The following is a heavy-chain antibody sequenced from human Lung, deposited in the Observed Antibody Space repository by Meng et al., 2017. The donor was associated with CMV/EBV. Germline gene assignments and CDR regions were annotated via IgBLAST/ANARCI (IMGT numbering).Heavy chain of an antibody. D-gene: IGHD3-10*01. CDR1: GGTFNTYT. V-gene: IGHV1-69*10. CDR3: AGRGPYGRALEI. J-gene: IGHJ3*02. Sequence: SVKVSCKASGGTFNTYTFNWVRQAPGRGLEWMGGIIPYLGEPTYAQTFQGRVTITADRSTTAYMELSSLISEDTAVYYCAGRGPYGRALEIWGQGTLVTVSS. CDR2: IIPYLGEP.